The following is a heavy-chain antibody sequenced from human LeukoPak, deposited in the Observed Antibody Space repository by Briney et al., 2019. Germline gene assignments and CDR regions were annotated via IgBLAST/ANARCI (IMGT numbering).Heavy chain of an antibody. J-gene: IGHJ4*02. CDR3: AKDWGEYFDYVWGSFTSFDS. Sequence: GGSLRLSCAASGFTFSDYSMNWVRQAPGKGLEWVSGISGSGHRTYYADSVKGRFTISRDNSKSTLYLQMNSLRAEDTAVYYCAKDWGEYFDYVWGSFTSFDSWGQGTLVTVSS. CDR1: GFTFSDYS. CDR2: ISGSGHRT. V-gene: IGHV3-23*01. D-gene: IGHD3-16*01.